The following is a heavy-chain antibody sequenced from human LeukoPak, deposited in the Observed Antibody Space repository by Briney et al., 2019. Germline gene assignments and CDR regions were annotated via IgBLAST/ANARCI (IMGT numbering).Heavy chain of an antibody. CDR1: GGSISSGGYS. J-gene: IGHJ6*02. V-gene: IGHV4-31*03. CDR2: IYYSGST. Sequence: SETLSLTCTVSGGSISSGGYSWTWIRQRPGKGLEWIGYIYYSGSTNYNPSLRSRLTISEDTSKNQFSLRLSSVTAADTAVYYCAREERRSLCYGMNVWGQGTTVTVSS. CDR3: AREERRSLCYGMNV.